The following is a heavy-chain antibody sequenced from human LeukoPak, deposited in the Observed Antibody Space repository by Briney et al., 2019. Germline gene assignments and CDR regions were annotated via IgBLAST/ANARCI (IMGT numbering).Heavy chain of an antibody. CDR3: ARGISPYDYVWGSYRYTLPYFDY. CDR2: IYYSGST. V-gene: IGHV4-61*01. D-gene: IGHD3-16*02. Sequence: SETLSLTCTVSGGSVSSGSYYWRWIRQPPGKGLEWIEYIYYSGSTNYNPSLKSRVTISVDTSKNQFSLKLSSVTAADTAVYYCARGISPYDYVWGSYRYTLPYFDYWGQGTLVTVSS. J-gene: IGHJ4*02. CDR1: GGSVSSGSYY.